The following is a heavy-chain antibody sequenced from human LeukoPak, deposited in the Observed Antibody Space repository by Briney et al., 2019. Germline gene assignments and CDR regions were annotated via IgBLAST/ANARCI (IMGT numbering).Heavy chain of an antibody. J-gene: IGHJ4*02. V-gene: IGHV3-23*01. D-gene: IGHD3-10*01. CDR3: ARDFYASGSYYFDY. CDR2: ISVSGGTT. CDR1: GFTFSNYA. Sequence: GGSLRLSCAASGFTFSNYAMSWVRQAPGKGLEWVSTISVSGGTTYYADSVKGRFTISRDNSRTTLYLQMNSLRTEDTAVYYCARDFYASGSYYFDYWGQGTLVTVPS.